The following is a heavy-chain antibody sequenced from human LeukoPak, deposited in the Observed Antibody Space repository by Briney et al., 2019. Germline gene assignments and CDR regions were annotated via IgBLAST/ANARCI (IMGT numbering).Heavy chain of an antibody. J-gene: IGHJ4*02. CDR3: ARGPLDYGGYVNYFDY. CDR1: GFSFNSYG. CDR2: IWYDGSHE. Sequence: PGRSLRLSCAASGFSFNSYGMHWVRQAPGKGLEWVAVIWYDGSHEYYADSVKGRFTISRDNAKNSLYLQMNSLRAEDTALYHCARGPLDYGGYVNYFDYWGQGTLVTVSS. D-gene: IGHD4-17*01. V-gene: IGHV3-33*01.